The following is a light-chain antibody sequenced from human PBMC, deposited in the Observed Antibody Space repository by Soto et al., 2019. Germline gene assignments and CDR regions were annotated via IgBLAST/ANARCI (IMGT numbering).Light chain of an antibody. V-gene: IGKV1-5*03. Sequence: DIQMTQSPSTLSASVGDRVTITCRASQSISSWLAWYQQKPGKAPKLLIYKASNLESGVPSRFSGSGSGTEFTLAISSLQPDDYATYHCQQYHSYPYTFGQGTKLEIK. CDR1: QSISSW. J-gene: IGKJ2*01. CDR3: QQYHSYPYT. CDR2: KAS.